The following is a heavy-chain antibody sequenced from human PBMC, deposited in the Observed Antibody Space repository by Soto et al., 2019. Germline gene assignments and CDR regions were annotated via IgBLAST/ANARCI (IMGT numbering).Heavy chain of an antibody. D-gene: IGHD3-10*01. Sequence: EVQLLESGGDLKQPGGSLRLSCVASGLTFGSRAMSWVRQAPGEGLQWVSTITDTGGDAKYADSARGRFVISRDNSKKTLYLQMTSLTAEDSAMYYCARGSTDSYPGSRIFDFWGRGTLVTVSS. CDR1: GLTFGSRA. CDR2: ITDTGGDA. CDR3: ARGSTDSYPGSRIFDF. V-gene: IGHV3-23*01. J-gene: IGHJ4*02.